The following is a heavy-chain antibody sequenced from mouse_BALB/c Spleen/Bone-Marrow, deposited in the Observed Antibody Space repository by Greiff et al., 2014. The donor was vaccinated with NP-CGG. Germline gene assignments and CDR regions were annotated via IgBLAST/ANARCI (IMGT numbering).Heavy chain of an antibody. J-gene: IGHJ1*01. CDR1: GFTFSGYA. CDR2: ISSGGST. Sequence: VQVVESGGGLVKPGGSLKLSCAASGFTFSGYAMSWVRQTPEKRLEWVASISSGGSTFYPDSVKGRFTISRDNARNILYLQMSSLRSEDTAMYYCARRKTTILTTFYWYFDVWGAGTTVTVSS. D-gene: IGHD2-5*01. CDR3: ARRKTTILTTFYWYFDV. V-gene: IGHV5-6-5*01.